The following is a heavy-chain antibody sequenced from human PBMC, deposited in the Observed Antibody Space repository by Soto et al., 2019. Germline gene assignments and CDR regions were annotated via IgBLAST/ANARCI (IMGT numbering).Heavy chain of an antibody. CDR3: GRSSGLNDLDF. CDR2: IYYSGST. J-gene: IGHJ4*02. Sequence: TLSLTCTVSGGSISSGGYYWSWIRQHPGKGLEWIGYIYYSGSTYYNPSLKSRVTISVDTSNNHFSLKLSSVTAADTAVYYCGRSSGLNDLDFWGQGTLVTVSS. D-gene: IGHD3-16*01. V-gene: IGHV4-31*03. CDR1: GGSISSGGYY.